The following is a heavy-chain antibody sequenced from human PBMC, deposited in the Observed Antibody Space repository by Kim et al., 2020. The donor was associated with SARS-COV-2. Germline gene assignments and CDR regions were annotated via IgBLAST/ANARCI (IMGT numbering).Heavy chain of an antibody. CDR3: TSAHYDSSGEKWFDP. Sequence: GGSLRLSCTASGFTFGDYAMSWFRQAPGKGLEWVGFIRSKAYGGTTEYAASVKGRFTISRDDSKSIAYLQMNSLKTEDTDGYYCTSAHYDSSGEKWFDPWGQGNRVTVSS. CDR1: GFTFGDYA. D-gene: IGHD3-22*01. V-gene: IGHV3-49*03. J-gene: IGHJ5*02. CDR2: IRSKAYGGTT.